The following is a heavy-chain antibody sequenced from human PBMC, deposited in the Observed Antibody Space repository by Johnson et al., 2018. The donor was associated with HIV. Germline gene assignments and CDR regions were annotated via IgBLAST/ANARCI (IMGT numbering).Heavy chain of an antibody. D-gene: IGHD1-26*01. CDR1: GFTISTFW. CDR3: AKDLGGSYLGTISHAFDI. CDR2: IKQDGSNK. V-gene: IGHV3-30*02. Sequence: QVQLVESGGGLVQPGGSLRLSCEVSGFTISTFWMHWVRQAPGKGLEWVANIKQDGSNKYYADSVKVRFTISRDNSKNTLYLQMNSLRAEYTAVYYCAKDLGGSYLGTISHAFDIWGQGTMVTVSS. J-gene: IGHJ3*02.